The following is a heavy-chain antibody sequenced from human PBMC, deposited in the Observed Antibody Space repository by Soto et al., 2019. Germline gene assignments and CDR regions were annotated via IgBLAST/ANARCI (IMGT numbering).Heavy chain of an antibody. V-gene: IGHV1-69*01. CDR1: GGTFSSYA. D-gene: IGHD3-22*01. CDR2: IIPIFGTA. J-gene: IGHJ4*02. CDR3: ARAMYYYDSSGYQEFDY. Sequence: QVQLVQSGAEVKKPGSSVKVSCKASGGTFSSYAISWVRQAPGQGLEWMGGIIPIFGTANYAQKFQGRVTITADESTGTAYMGLSSLRSEDTAVYYCARAMYYYDSSGYQEFDYWGQGTLVTVSS.